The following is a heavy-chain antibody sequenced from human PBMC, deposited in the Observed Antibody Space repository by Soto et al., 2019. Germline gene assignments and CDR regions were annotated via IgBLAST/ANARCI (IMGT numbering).Heavy chain of an antibody. CDR3: ARSESIAAIHYYYGMDV. J-gene: IGHJ6*02. V-gene: IGHV1-69*13. D-gene: IGHD6-6*01. CDR2: IIPIFGTA. CDR1: GGTFSSYA. Sequence: SVKVSCKASGGTFSSYAISWVRQAPGQGLEWMGGIIPIFGTANYAQKFQGRVTITADESTSTAYMELSSLRSEDTAVYYCARSESIAAIHYYYGMDVWGQGTTVTVSS.